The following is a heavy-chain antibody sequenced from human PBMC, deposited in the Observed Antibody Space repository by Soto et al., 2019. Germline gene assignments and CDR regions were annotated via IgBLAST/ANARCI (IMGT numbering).Heavy chain of an antibody. CDR3: AVVPAANHPYYYYYMDV. CDR2: MNPNSGNT. CDR1: GYTFTSYD. Sequence: ASVKVSCKASGYTFTSYDINWVRQATGQGLEWMGWMNPNSGNTGYAQKFQGRVTMTRNTSISTAYMELSSLRSEDTAVYYCAVVPAANHPYYYYYMDVWGKGTTVTVSS. J-gene: IGHJ6*03. D-gene: IGHD2-2*01. V-gene: IGHV1-8*01.